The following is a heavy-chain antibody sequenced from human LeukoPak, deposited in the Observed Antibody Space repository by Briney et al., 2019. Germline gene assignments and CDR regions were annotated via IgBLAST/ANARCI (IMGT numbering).Heavy chain of an antibody. CDR1: GFTFRAYW. D-gene: IGHD6-19*01. CDR2: IRQDGSET. J-gene: IGHJ6*03. Sequence: PGGSLRLSCGASGFTFRAYWMTWVRQAPGRGLEWVANIRQDGSETDFVDSVKGRFTISRDNAKNSLYLHMNSLRADDTAVYYCARGGGGSGWYYQSNYMDVWGKGTTVTVSS. CDR3: ARGGGGSGWYYQSNYMDV. V-gene: IGHV3-7*01.